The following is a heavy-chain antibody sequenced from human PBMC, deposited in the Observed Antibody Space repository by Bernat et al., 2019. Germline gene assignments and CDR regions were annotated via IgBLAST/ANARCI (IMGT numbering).Heavy chain of an antibody. CDR1: GGSISSDGYY. D-gene: IGHD6-13*01. V-gene: IGHV4-31*03. CDR3: ARSFGSSSWYFDL. Sequence: QVQLQESGPGLVKPSQTLSLTCTVSGGSISSDGYYWSRIRQHPGKGLEWSGYIYYSGSTYHNPSHGSRVTISVDTSKRQFSLGLSSVSAADTAVYYCARSFGSSSWYFDLWGRGTLVSVSS. J-gene: IGHJ2*01. CDR2: IYYSGST.